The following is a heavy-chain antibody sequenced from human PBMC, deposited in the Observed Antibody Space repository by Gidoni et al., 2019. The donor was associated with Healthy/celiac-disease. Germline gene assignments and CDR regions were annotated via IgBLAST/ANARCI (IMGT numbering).Heavy chain of an antibody. Sequence: EVQLVESGGGLVQPGGSLRLSCAASGFTVSSHYMSCVRQAPGKGLEWVAVIYSGGSTYYADSVKGRFTISRHNSKNTLYLQMNSLRAEDTAVYYCARYSGSYLYWGQGTLVTVSS. CDR1: GFTVSSHY. J-gene: IGHJ4*02. V-gene: IGHV3-53*04. CDR3: ARYSGSYLY. CDR2: IYSGGST. D-gene: IGHD1-26*01.